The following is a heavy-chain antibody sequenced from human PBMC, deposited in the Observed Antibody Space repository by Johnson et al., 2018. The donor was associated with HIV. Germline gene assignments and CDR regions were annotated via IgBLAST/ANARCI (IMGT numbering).Heavy chain of an antibody. CDR2: ISSSGSTI. V-gene: IGHV3-11*04. J-gene: IGHJ3*02. Sequence: QVQLVESGGGLVQPGGSLILSCAASGFTFSDYYMSWIRQAPGKGLEWVSYISSSGSTIYYADSVKGRFTISRDNAKNSLYLQMNSLRAEDTAVYYCALNWNYVTSAFDIWGQGTMVTVSS. CDR1: GFTFSDYY. D-gene: IGHD1-7*01. CDR3: ALNWNYVTSAFDI.